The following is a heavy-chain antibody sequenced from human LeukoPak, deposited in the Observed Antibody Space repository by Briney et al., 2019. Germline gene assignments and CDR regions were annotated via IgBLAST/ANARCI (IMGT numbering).Heavy chain of an antibody. CDR1: GFTFSSYS. CDR2: ISSSSSYI. V-gene: IGHV3-21*01. D-gene: IGHD4-11*01. J-gene: IGHJ4*02. Sequence: GGSLRLSCAASGFTFSSYSMSWVRQAPGKGLEWVSSISSSSSYIYYADSVKGRFTISRDNAKNSLYLQMNSLRAEDTAVYYCARDGXYSXYXPXXFDYWGQGTLVTVS. CDR3: ARDGXYSXYXPXXFDY.